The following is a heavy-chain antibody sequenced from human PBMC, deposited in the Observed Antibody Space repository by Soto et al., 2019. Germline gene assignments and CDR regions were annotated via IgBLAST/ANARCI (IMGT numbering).Heavy chain of an antibody. V-gene: IGHV4-34*01. CDR2: INHSGST. J-gene: IGHJ3*02. CDR3: ARGPAVAGDAFDI. CDR1: GGSFSGYY. Sequence: QVQLQQWGAGLLKPSETLSLTCAVYGGSFSGYYWSWIRQPPGKGLEWIGEINHSGSTNYNPSLKSRVTISVDTSKNQFSLKLISVTAADTAVYYCARGPAVAGDAFDIWGQGTMVTVSS. D-gene: IGHD6-19*01.